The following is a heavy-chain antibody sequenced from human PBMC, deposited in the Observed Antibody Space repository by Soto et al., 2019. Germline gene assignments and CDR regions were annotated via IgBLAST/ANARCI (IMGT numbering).Heavy chain of an antibody. Sequence: QVQLVQSGAEVKKPGASVKVSCKASGYTFTSYDINWVRQATGQGLEWMGWMNPNSGNTGYAQKFQGRVTMTRNTSMSTAYMELSSLRSEDTAVYYCAREGAVLNITMIVVVITDQYWFDPWGQGTLVTVSS. J-gene: IGHJ5*02. CDR2: MNPNSGNT. CDR1: GYTFTSYD. V-gene: IGHV1-8*01. CDR3: AREGAVLNITMIVVVITDQYWFDP. D-gene: IGHD3-22*01.